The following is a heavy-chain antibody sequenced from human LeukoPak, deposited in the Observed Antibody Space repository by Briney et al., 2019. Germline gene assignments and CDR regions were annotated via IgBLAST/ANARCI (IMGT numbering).Heavy chain of an antibody. CDR3: ARDDYYDSSGLDY. V-gene: IGHV3-53*01. D-gene: IGHD3-22*01. CDR1: GLTASRHY. CDR2: ISTGGST. Sequence: SGGSLRLSCVASGLTASRHYMTWVRQAPGKGLEWLSVISTGGSTNYADSVKGRFTISRDNSKNILYLQMNSLRAEDTAVYYCARDDYYDSSGLDYWGQGILVTVSS. J-gene: IGHJ4*02.